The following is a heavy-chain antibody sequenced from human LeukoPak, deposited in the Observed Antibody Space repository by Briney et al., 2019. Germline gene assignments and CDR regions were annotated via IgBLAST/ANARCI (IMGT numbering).Heavy chain of an antibody. Sequence: SETLSLTCAVYGGSFIGYYWSWIRQPPGKGLEWIGEINHSGSTNYNPSLKSRVTISVDTSKNQFSLKLSSVTAADTAVYYCASQTYYYYMDVWGKGTTVTVSS. CDR2: INHSGST. J-gene: IGHJ6*03. CDR3: ASQTYYYYMDV. V-gene: IGHV4-34*01. CDR1: GGSFIGYY.